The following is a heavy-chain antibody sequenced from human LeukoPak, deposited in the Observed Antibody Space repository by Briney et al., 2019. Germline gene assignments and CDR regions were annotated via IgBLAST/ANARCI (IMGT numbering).Heavy chain of an antibody. J-gene: IGHJ3*02. CDR2: IYYSGST. Sequence: KPSETLSLTCTVSGGSISNSNYYWGWIRQPPGKGLEWIGNIYYSGSTNYNPSLKSRVTISVDTSKNQFSLKLSSVTAADTAVYYCARHYDILGPDAFDIWGQGTMVTVSS. CDR1: GGSISNSNYY. D-gene: IGHD3-9*01. CDR3: ARHYDILGPDAFDI. V-gene: IGHV4-39*07.